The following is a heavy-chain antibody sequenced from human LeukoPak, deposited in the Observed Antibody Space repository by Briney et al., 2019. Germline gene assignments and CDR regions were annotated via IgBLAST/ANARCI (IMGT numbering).Heavy chain of an antibody. CDR1: GLTFSKAW. CDR3: AGVPAAMRVDY. V-gene: IGHV3-74*01. CDR2: ISSDGSST. Sequence: GGSLRLSCPAPGLTFSKAWMSWVRQAPGKGLVWVSRISSDGSSTSYADSVKGRFTISRDNAKNTLYLQMNSLRAEDTAVYYCAGVPAAMRVDYWGQGTLVTVSS. D-gene: IGHD2-2*01. J-gene: IGHJ4*02.